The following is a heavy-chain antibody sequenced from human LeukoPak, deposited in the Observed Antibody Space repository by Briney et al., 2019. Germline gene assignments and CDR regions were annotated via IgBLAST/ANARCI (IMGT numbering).Heavy chain of an antibody. Sequence: GGSLRLSCAASGFTFSSSAMHWVRQAPGKGLEWVAFISYDGSTKYYADSVKGRFTISRDNSKNTLYLQMNSLRAEDTAVYYCARTRDYYDSSGYNYWGQGTLVTVSS. CDR3: ARTRDYYDSSGYNY. CDR1: GFTFSSSA. J-gene: IGHJ4*02. CDR2: ISYDGSTK. V-gene: IGHV3-30*04. D-gene: IGHD3-22*01.